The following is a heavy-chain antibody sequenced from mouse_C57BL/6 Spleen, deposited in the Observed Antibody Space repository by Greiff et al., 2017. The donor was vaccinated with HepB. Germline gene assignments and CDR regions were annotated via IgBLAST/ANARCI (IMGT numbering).Heavy chain of an antibody. CDR3: ARTPHITTVVGGAMDY. Sequence: EVQGVESGGGLVKPGGSLKLSCAASGFTFSDYGMHWVRQAPEKGLEWVAYISSGSSTIYYADTVKGRFTISRDNAKNTLFLQMTSLRSEDTAMYYCARTPHITTVVGGAMDYWGQGTSVTVSS. V-gene: IGHV5-17*01. D-gene: IGHD1-1*01. J-gene: IGHJ4*01. CDR2: ISSGSSTI. CDR1: GFTFSDYG.